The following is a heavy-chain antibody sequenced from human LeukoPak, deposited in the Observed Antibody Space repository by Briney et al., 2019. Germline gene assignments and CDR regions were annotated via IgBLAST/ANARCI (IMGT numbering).Heavy chain of an antibody. CDR1: GYTFTSYA. J-gene: IGHJ6*02. V-gene: IGHV1-3*01. D-gene: IGHD2-2*01. Sequence: ASVKVSCKASGYTFTSYAMHWVRQAPGQRLEWMGWVNAGNGNTKYSQKFQGRVTITRDTSASTAYMELSSLRSEDTAVYYCARGLIPAADRFDYYYYGMDVWGQGTTVTVSS. CDR2: VNAGNGNT. CDR3: ARGLIPAADRFDYYYYGMDV.